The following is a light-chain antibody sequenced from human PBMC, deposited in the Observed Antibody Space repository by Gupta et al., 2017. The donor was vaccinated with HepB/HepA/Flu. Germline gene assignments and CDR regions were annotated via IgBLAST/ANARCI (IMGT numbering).Light chain of an antibody. Sequence: EIVMTQSPATLSVSPGERATLSCRASQSVSSNLAWYQQKSGQSPRLLIYGASTRATGIPARFSGSGSGTEFTLTISSLQSEDFAVYYCQQYNNWPFTFGGGTKEEIK. CDR2: GAS. V-gene: IGKV3-15*01. CDR3: QQYNNWPFT. J-gene: IGKJ4*01. CDR1: QSVSSN.